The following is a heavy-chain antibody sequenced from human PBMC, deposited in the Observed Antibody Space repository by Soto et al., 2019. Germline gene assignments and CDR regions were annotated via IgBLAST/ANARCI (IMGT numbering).Heavy chain of an antibody. J-gene: IGHJ6*02. CDR3: SKGGNWRLDYYYGMDV. V-gene: IGHV3-43D*03. CDR2: ISWDGVST. CDR1: GFTFDDYA. D-gene: IGHD1-20*01. Sequence: GGSLRLSCAASGFTFDDYAMHWVRQAPGKGLEWVSLISWDGVSTYYADSVKGRFTISRDNSKNSLSLQMNSLRAEDTALYYCSKGGNWRLDYYYGMDVWGQGTTVTVSS.